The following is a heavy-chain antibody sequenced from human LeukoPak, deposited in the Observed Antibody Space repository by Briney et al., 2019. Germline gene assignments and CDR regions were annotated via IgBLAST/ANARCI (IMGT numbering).Heavy chain of an antibody. V-gene: IGHV1-69*04. CDR1: GGTFSSYA. J-gene: IGHJ4*02. CDR2: IIPILGIA. CDR3: ASSGGSYFVLDY. D-gene: IGHD1-26*01. Sequence: SVKVSCKASGGTFSSYAISWVRQAPGQGLEWMGRIIPILGIANYAQKFQGRVTITADKSTSTAYMELSSLRSEDTAVYYCASSGGSYFVLDYWGQGTLVTVSS.